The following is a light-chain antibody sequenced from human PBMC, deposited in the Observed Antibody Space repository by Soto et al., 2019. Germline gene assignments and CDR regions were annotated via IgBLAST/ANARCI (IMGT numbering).Light chain of an antibody. J-gene: IGLJ2*01. CDR3: TAGTTSTTMI. CDR1: SSDIGAYNY. Sequence: QSVLTQPASVSGSPGQSITISCTGTSSDIGAYNYVSWYQQHPGKAPKLMIYDVNIRPAGVSNRFSGSKSGNTASLTISGRQAEDEADYYCTAGTTSTTMIFGGGTKLTVL. V-gene: IGLV2-14*03. CDR2: DVN.